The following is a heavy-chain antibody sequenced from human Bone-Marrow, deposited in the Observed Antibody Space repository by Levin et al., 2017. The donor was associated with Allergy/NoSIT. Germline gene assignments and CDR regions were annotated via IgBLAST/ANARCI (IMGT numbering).Heavy chain of an antibody. D-gene: IGHD4-17*01. J-gene: IGHJ4*02. CDR1: GFTVSSNY. CDR2: IYSGGST. CDR3: ASVTTVTPNYYFDY. V-gene: IGHV3-53*01. Sequence: PGGSLRLSCAASGFTVSSNYMSWVRQAPGKGLEWVSVIYSGGSTYYADSVKGRFTISRDNSKNTLYLQMNSLRAEDTAVYYCASVTTVTPNYYFDYWGQGTLVTVSS.